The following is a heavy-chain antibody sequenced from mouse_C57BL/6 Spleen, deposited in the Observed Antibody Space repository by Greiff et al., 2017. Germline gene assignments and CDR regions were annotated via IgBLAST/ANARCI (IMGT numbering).Heavy chain of an antibody. D-gene: IGHD4-1*01. CDR2: INPSTGGT. J-gene: IGHJ3*01. CDR3: ARSILTGPFAY. CDR1: GYSFTGYY. Sequence: EVQLVESGPELVKPGASVKISCKASGYSFTGYYMNWVKQSPEKSLEWIGEINPSTGGTTYNQKFKAKATLTVDKYSSTAYMQLKSLTSEDSAVYYCARSILTGPFAYWGQGTLVTVSA. V-gene: IGHV1-42*01.